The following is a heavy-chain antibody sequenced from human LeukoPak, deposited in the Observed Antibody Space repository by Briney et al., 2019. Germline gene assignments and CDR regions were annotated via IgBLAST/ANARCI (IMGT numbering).Heavy chain of an antibody. CDR2: INPNSGGT. CDR1: GYTFTGYY. CDR3: TPLGYCSGGSCYHHRYFDY. J-gene: IGHJ4*02. D-gene: IGHD2-15*01. Sequence: ASVKVSCKASGYTFTGYYMHWVRQAPGQGLEWKGRINPNSGGTNYAQKFQGRVTITSATSLSTAYMELSRLRSDDTAVYYCTPLGYCSGGSCYHHRYFDYWGQGTLVTVSS. V-gene: IGHV1-2*06.